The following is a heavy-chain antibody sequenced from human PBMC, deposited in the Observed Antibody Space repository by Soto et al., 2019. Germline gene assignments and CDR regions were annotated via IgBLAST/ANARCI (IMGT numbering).Heavy chain of an antibody. D-gene: IGHD1-26*01. Sequence: EGRLVESGGGLVQPGGSLRLSCAASGVIFSNYWMHWVRQAPGKGLVWVSLIKTDGRSTTYADSVKGRFTISRDNAKNTVYLQMNTLRVEDTAVYYCATGRGTYYDYWGQGTLVTVSS. CDR2: IKTDGRST. CDR3: ATGRGTYYDY. J-gene: IGHJ4*02. V-gene: IGHV3-74*03. CDR1: GVIFSNYW.